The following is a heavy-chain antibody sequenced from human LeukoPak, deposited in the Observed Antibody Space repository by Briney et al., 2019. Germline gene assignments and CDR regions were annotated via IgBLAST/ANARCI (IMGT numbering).Heavy chain of an antibody. D-gene: IGHD3-10*01. CDR1: GGSISSGSYY. Sequence: SETLSLTCTVSGGSISSGSYYWSWIRQPAGKGLEWIGRIYTSGSTNYNPSLRSRVTISVDTSKNQFSLKLSSVTPADTAVYYCARVLWFGEFWYYFDYWGQGTLVTVSS. CDR3: ARVLWFGEFWYYFDY. J-gene: IGHJ4*02. CDR2: IYTSGST. V-gene: IGHV4-61*02.